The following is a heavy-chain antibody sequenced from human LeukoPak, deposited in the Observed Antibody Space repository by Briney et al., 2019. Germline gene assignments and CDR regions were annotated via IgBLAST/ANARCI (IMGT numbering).Heavy chain of an antibody. Sequence: GGSLRLSCAASGFTFDDYGMSWVRQAPGKGLEWVSGINWNGGSTGYADSVKGRFTISRDNAKNSLYLQMNSLRAEDTALYHCARDADRGRFLESLGDAFDIWGQGTMVTVSS. J-gene: IGHJ3*02. D-gene: IGHD3-3*01. CDR1: GFTFDDYG. CDR2: INWNGGST. CDR3: ARDADRGRFLESLGDAFDI. V-gene: IGHV3-20*01.